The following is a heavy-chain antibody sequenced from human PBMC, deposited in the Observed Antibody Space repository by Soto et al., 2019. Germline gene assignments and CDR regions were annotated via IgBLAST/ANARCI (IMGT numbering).Heavy chain of an antibody. V-gene: IGHV6-1*01. D-gene: IGHD7-27*01. CDR3: ARASKRPQATGDVRRPYYMDV. CDR2: TYYRSKWYN. Sequence: SQTLSLTCAISGDSVSSNSAAWNWIRQSPSRGLEWLGRTYYRSKWYNDYAVSVKSRITINPDTSKNQFSLQLNSVTPEDTAVYYCARASKRPQATGDVRRPYYMDVWGKGTTVTVSS. CDR1: GDSVSSNSAA. J-gene: IGHJ6*03.